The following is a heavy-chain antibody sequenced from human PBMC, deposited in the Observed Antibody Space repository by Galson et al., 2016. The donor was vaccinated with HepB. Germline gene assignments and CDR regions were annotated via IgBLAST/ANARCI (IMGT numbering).Heavy chain of an antibody. V-gene: IGHV4-61*01. J-gene: IGHJ2*01. CDR3: VGPIVPGSFSRGFDL. D-gene: IGHD1-26*01. CDR2: LSYSGSS. Sequence: SETLSLTSTVSGGSVSSGPSSWSWVRQPPGKGLEWIGYLSYSGSSNYNPSLKSRATISVDTSKNQFSLTVNSVTAADTAVYYCVGPIVPGSFSRGFDLWGRGTLVTVSS. CDR1: GGSVSSGPSS.